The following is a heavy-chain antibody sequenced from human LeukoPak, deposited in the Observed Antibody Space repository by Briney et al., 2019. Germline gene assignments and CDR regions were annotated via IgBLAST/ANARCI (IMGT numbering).Heavy chain of an antibody. CDR1: GGSFSGYY. CDR2: INHSGST. D-gene: IGHD4-23*01. Sequence: PSETLSLTCAVYGGSFSGYYWSWIRQPPGKGLEWIGEINHSGSTNYNPSLKSQVTISVDTSKNQFSLKLSSVTAADTAVYYCARLYGGNSNDAFDIWGQGTLVTVSS. V-gene: IGHV4-34*01. CDR3: ARLYGGNSNDAFDI. J-gene: IGHJ3*02.